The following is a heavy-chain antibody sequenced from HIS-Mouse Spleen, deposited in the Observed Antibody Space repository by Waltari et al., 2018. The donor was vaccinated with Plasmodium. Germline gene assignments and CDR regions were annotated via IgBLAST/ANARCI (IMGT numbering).Heavy chain of an antibody. D-gene: IGHD4-4*01. CDR3: ARLGLQIFDY. J-gene: IGHJ4*02. V-gene: IGHV4-39*01. CDR1: GGSISRSSYY. Sequence: QLQLQESGPGLVKPSETLSLTCTVSGGSISRSSYYWGWIRQPPGKGLEWIGSIYYSGSTYYNPSLKSRVTISVDTSKNQFSLKLSSVTAADTAVYYCARLGLQIFDYWGQGTLVTVSS. CDR2: IYYSGST.